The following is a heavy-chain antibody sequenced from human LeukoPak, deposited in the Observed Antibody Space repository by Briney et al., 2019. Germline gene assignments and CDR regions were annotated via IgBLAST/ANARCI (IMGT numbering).Heavy chain of an antibody. CDR3: TRSRPGTEAGQPNFDY. J-gene: IGHJ4*02. Sequence: GGSLRLSCAASGFTFNGYAMSWVRQAPGKGLEWVSYISSISSIIYYADSVKGRFTISRDNARNSLYLQMNSLRAEDTAVYYCTRSRPGTEAGQPNFDYWGQGTLVTVSS. CDR2: ISSISSII. D-gene: IGHD6-13*01. CDR1: GFTFNGYA. V-gene: IGHV3-48*01.